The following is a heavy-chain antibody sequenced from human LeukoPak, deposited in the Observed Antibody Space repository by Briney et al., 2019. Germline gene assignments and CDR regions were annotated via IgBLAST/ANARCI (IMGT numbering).Heavy chain of an antibody. Sequence: PGGSLRLSCAASGFTFTSYSMNWVRPAPGKGLECVSSINNSSSYIHYADSVKGRLTISRDNATKSLYQKMTSLRAEDTAVYYCARDTATGDQQCGMDVWGQGTTVTVSS. J-gene: IGHJ6*02. CDR1: GFTFTSYS. D-gene: IGHD7-27*01. CDR3: ARDTATGDQQCGMDV. CDR2: INNSSSYI. V-gene: IGHV3-21*01.